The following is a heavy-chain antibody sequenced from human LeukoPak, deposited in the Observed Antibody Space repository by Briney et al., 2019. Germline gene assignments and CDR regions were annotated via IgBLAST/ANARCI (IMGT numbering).Heavy chain of an antibody. CDR3: ARGNNGIFDS. Sequence: ASVKVSCKASGGTFSSYTISWVRQAPGQGLEWMGWSSTYNGNTNYAQKLQGRVTMATETSTSTAYMELRSLRSDDTAVYYCARGNNGIFDSWGQGTLVTVSS. CDR2: SSTYNGNT. D-gene: IGHD1/OR15-1a*01. V-gene: IGHV1-18*01. CDR1: GGTFSSYT. J-gene: IGHJ4*02.